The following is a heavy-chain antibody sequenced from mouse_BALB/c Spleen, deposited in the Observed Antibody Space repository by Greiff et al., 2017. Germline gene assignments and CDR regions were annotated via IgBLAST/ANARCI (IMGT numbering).Heavy chain of an antibody. CDR3: TRERDYDGKTYAMDY. CDR2: IYPGNSDT. CDR1: GYTFTSYW. D-gene: IGHD2-4*01. Sequence: EVQLQQSGTVLARPGASVKMSCKASGYTFTSYWMHWVKQRPGQGLEWIGAIYPGNSDTSYNQKFKGKAKLTAVTSTSTAYMELSSLTNEDSAVYYCTRERDYDGKTYAMDYWGQGTADTVGS. V-gene: IGHV1-5*01. J-gene: IGHJ4*01.